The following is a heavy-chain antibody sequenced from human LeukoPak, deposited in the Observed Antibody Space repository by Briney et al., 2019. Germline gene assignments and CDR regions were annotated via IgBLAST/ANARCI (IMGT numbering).Heavy chain of an antibody. CDR2: IIPIFGTA. V-gene: IGHV1-69*06. CDR3: AGVRGYHVYYGMDV. J-gene: IGHJ6*04. CDR1: GGTFSSYA. Sequence: AASVKVSCKASGGTFSSYAISWVRQAPGQGLEWMGGIIPIFGTANYAQKFQGRVTITADKSTSTAYMELSSLRSEDTAVYYCAGVRGYHVYYGMDVWGKGTTVTVSS. D-gene: IGHD3-10*01.